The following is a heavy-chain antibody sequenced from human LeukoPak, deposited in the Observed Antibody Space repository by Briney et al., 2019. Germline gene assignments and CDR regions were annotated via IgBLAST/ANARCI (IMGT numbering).Heavy chain of an antibody. Sequence: GGSLRLSCAASGFTFSEAWMNWVRQAPGKGLEWVGRIKRKTDGGPTDYAAPVKGRFTVSRDDSKSTLYLQMKSLKIEDTAVYYCAAGTGTSDFDYWGQGTLVTVSS. CDR3: AAGTGTSDFDY. J-gene: IGHJ4*02. D-gene: IGHD1-7*01. V-gene: IGHV3-15*01. CDR2: IKRKTDGGPT. CDR1: GFTFSEAW.